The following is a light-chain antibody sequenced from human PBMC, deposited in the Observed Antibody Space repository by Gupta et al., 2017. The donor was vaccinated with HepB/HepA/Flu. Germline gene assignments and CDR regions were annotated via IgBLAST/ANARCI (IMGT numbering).Light chain of an antibody. CDR1: QSVSSY. CDR3: QQAYSWPRT. V-gene: IGKV3-11*01. J-gene: IGKJ2*01. Sequence: EIVLTQSPATLSLSPGERATLSCRASQSVSSYLAWYQQKPGQAPRLLIYDASNRATAIPARFSGSGSGTDFTLTISRLEPEDFAVYYCQQAYSWPRTFGQGTKVEIK. CDR2: DAS.